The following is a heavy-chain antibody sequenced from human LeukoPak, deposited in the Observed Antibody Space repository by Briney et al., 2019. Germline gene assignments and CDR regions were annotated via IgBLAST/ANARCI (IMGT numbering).Heavy chain of an antibody. J-gene: IGHJ3*02. D-gene: IGHD3-9*01. CDR1: GGSISSSSYY. CDR2: IYYSGST. V-gene: IGHV4-61*05. Sequence: SETLSLTCTVSGGSISSSSYYWSWIRQPPGKGLEWIGYIYYSGSTNYNPSLKSRVTISVDTSKNQFSLKLSSVTAADTAVYYCASYTDILTGYPDAFDIWGQGTMVTVSS. CDR3: ASYTDILTGYPDAFDI.